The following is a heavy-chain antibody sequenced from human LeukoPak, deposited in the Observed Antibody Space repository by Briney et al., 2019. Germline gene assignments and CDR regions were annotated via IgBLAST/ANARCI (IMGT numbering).Heavy chain of an antibody. Sequence: ASVKVCCKASGYTFTSYGISWVRQAPGQGLEWMGWISAYNVGTNYAQKFQGRVTMTRDTSIRTAYMELSRLRSDDTAVYYCARDSSGWYVFFDYWGQGTLVTVSS. V-gene: IGHV1-18*01. CDR3: ARDSSGWYVFFDY. J-gene: IGHJ4*02. CDR2: ISAYNVGT. CDR1: GYTFTSYG. D-gene: IGHD6-19*01.